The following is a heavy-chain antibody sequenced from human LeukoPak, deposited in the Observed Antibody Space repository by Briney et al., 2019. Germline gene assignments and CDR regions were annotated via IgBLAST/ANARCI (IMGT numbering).Heavy chain of an antibody. CDR2: INPNSGGT. J-gene: IGHJ6*03. Sequence: EASVKVSRKASGYTFTGYYMHWARRAPGQGLGWMGWINPNSGGTNYAQKFQGRVTMTSDTSISTAYMELSRLRSDDTAVYYCARAGFVRGVIHNYYYMDVWGKGTTVTVSS. CDR1: GYTFTGYY. D-gene: IGHD3-10*02. CDR3: ARAGFVRGVIHNYYYMDV. V-gene: IGHV1-2*02.